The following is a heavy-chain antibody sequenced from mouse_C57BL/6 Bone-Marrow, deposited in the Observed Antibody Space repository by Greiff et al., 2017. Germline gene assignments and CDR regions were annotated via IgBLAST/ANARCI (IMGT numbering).Heavy chain of an antibody. CDR3: VSGQY. J-gene: IGHJ2*01. CDR1: GFSFNTYA. CDR2: IRSKSNNYAT. V-gene: IGHV10-1*01. Sequence: EVMLVESGGGLVQPKGSLKLSCAASGFSFNTYAMNWVRQAPGKGLEWVARIRSKSNNYATYYAVSVKDSITISRADSESMLYLQMNNWKTADTAMCCCVSGQYWGQGTTLTVSS.